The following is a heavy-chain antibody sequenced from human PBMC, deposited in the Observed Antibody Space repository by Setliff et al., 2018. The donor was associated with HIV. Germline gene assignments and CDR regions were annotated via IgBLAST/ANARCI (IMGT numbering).Heavy chain of an antibody. J-gene: IGHJ1*01. Sequence: SVKVSCKASGGSFNNYAISWVRQAPGQGLEWMGGIIPSVTIANYAQKFQVRVTITADKFTTTAYMELRGLRSEDTAVYYCASGWSEDATNVRVEYFQHWGQGTLVTVSS. CDR2: IIPSVTIA. D-gene: IGHD3-16*01. V-gene: IGHV1-69*10. CDR3: ASGWSEDATNVRVEYFQH. CDR1: GGSFNNYA.